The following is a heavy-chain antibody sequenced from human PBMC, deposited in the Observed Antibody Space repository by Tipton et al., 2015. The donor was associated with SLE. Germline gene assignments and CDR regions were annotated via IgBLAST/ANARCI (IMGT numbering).Heavy chain of an antibody. J-gene: IGHJ4*02. D-gene: IGHD2-21*01. CDR3: ARDHRGGDSISFIYFDY. V-gene: IGHV1-46*01. Sequence: QVQLVQSGAEVRKPGASLKVSCKASGYIFTNYYIHWVRQAPGQGLEWMGIINPSGGSTSYAKKFQGRVSMTRDTSTSIVYMEMSSLTSDDTAVYYCARDHRGGDSISFIYFDYWGQGALVTVSS. CDR1: GYIFTNYY. CDR2: INPSGGST.